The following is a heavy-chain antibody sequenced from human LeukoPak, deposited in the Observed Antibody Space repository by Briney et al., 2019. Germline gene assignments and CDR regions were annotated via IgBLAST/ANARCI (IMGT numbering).Heavy chain of an antibody. J-gene: IGHJ2*01. Sequence: SETLSLTCTVSGGSISSYYWSWIRQPPGKGLEWIGYIYYSGSTYYNPSLKSRVTISVDTSKNQFSLKLSSVTAADTAVYYCARRGYYDSRGYFDLWGRGTLVTVSS. CDR2: IYYSGST. CDR3: ARRGYYDSRGYFDL. V-gene: IGHV4-59*04. D-gene: IGHD3-22*01. CDR1: GGSISSYY.